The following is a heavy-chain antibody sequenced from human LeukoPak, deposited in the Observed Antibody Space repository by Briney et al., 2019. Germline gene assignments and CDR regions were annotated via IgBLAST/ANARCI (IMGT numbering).Heavy chain of an antibody. Sequence: SETLSLTCTVSGGSISSYYWSWIRQPPGKGLEWIGYIYYSGSTNYNPSLKSRVTISVDTSKNQFSLKLSSVTAADTAVYYCASRIAARTHDAFDIWGQGTMVTVSS. D-gene: IGHD6-6*01. CDR3: ASRIAARTHDAFDI. CDR2: IYYSGST. J-gene: IGHJ3*02. CDR1: GGSISSYY. V-gene: IGHV4-59*01.